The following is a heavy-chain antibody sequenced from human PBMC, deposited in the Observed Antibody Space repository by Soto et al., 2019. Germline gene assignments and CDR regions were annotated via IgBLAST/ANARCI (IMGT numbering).Heavy chain of an antibody. Sequence: QVQLQQWGAGLLKPSETLSLTCAVYGGSFSGYYWSWIRQPPGTGLEWIGEINHSGSTNYNPSLKSRVTISVDTSKNQSSLKLSSVTAADTAVYYCARAPGFSSGWRTHFDYWGQGTLVTVSS. D-gene: IGHD6-19*01. CDR3: ARAPGFSSGWRTHFDY. CDR1: GGSFSGYY. CDR2: INHSGST. J-gene: IGHJ4*02. V-gene: IGHV4-34*01.